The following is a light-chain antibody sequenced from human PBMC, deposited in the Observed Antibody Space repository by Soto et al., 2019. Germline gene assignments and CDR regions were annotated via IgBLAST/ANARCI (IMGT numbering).Light chain of an antibody. Sequence: QSVLTQPASVSGSPGQSITISCTGTSSDIGNYNLVSWYQQHPGKAPKVMIYEGSKRPSGVTSRFSGSKSGNTASLTISGLQAEDEADYYCCSYAGSSTEGFGTGTKLTVL. CDR3: CSYAGSSTEG. CDR2: EGS. V-gene: IGLV2-23*01. J-gene: IGLJ1*01. CDR1: SSDIGNYNL.